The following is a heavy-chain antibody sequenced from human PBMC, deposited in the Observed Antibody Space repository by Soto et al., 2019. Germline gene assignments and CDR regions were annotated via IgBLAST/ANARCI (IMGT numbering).Heavy chain of an antibody. V-gene: IGHV3-23*01. J-gene: IGHJ6*02. Sequence: GGSLRLSCAASGFTFNSYAMSWVRQAPGKGLEWVSAISGRGGSTYYADSVKRRFTISRDNSKNTLYLQMNSLRAEDTAVYYCAKGSTVRYYYYGMDVWGQGTTVTVS. CDR3: AKGSTVRYYYYGMDV. CDR2: ISGRGGST. D-gene: IGHD4-17*01. CDR1: GFTFNSYA.